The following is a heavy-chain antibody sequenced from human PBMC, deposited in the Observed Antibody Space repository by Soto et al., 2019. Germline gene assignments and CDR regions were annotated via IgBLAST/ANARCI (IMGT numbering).Heavy chain of an antibody. CDR2: INAGNGNT. D-gene: IGHD3-16*02. J-gene: IGHJ3*02. V-gene: IGHV1-3*01. CDR1: GYTFTSYA. CDR3: AFSRELSLFGAFDI. Sequence: ASVKVSCNASGYTFTSYAMHWVRQAPGQRLEWMGWINAGNGNTKYSQKFQGRVTITRDTSASTAYMELSSLRSEDTAVYYCAFSRELSLFGAFDIWGQGTMVTVSS.